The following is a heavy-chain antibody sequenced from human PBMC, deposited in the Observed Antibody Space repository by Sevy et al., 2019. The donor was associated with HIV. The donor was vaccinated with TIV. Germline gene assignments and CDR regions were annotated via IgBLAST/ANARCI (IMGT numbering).Heavy chain of an antibody. Sequence: GGSLRLSCAASGFTFSTYGMHWVRQAPGKGLEWVAVMWFDGSNPYYADSVKGRFTISRDIAKNTLHLQMNSLRAEDTAVYYCARDLEFYDYGDYGPAFMPDYWGQGTLVIVSS. V-gene: IGHV3-33*01. J-gene: IGHJ4*02. CDR3: ARDLEFYDYGDYGPAFMPDY. D-gene: IGHD4-17*01. CDR2: MWFDGSNP. CDR1: GFTFSTYG.